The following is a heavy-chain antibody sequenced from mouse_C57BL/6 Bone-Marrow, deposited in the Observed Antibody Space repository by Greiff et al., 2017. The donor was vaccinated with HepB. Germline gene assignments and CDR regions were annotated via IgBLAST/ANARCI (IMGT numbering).Heavy chain of an antibody. CDR3: ARPTGTRDFDY. D-gene: IGHD4-1*01. J-gene: IGHJ2*01. Sequence: QVQLKESGPELVKPGASVKISCKASGYSFTSYYIHWVKQRPGQGLEWIGWIYPGSGNTKYNEKFKGKATLTADTSSSTAYMQLSSLTSEDSAVYYCARPTGTRDFDYWGQGTTLTVSS. V-gene: IGHV1-66*01. CDR1: GYSFTSYY. CDR2: IYPGSGNT.